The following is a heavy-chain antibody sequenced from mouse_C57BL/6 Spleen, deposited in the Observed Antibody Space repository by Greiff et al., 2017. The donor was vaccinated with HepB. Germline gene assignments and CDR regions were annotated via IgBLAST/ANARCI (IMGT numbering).Heavy chain of an antibody. CDR1: GFSLTSYA. V-gene: IGHV2-9-1*01. CDR2: IWTGGGT. D-gene: IGHD2-4*01. CDR3: ARNEDYDGNYFDY. Sequence: QVQLQQSGPGLVAPSQSLSITCTVSGFSLTSYAISWVRQPPGKGLEWLGVIWTGGGTNYNSALKSRLSISKDNSKSQVFLKMNSLQTDDTARYYCARNEDYDGNYFDYWGQGTTLTVSS. J-gene: IGHJ2*01.